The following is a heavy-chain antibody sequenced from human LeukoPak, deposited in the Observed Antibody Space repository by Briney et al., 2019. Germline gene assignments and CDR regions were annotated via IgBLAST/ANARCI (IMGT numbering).Heavy chain of an antibody. D-gene: IGHD6-13*01. V-gene: IGHV4-4*07. J-gene: IGHJ4*02. CDR1: GGSISSYQ. CDR3: ARDGSSWPFFDS. Sequence: PSETLSLTCTVPGGSISSYQWSWIRQPAGKGLEWIGRIFASGSTNYNPSLKSRVTMSVDTSKNQFSLKLISVTAADTAVYYCARDGSSWPFFDSWGQGTLVTVSS. CDR2: IFASGST.